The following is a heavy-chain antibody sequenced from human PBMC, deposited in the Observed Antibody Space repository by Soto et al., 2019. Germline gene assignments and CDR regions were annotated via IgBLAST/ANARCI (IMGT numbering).Heavy chain of an antibody. CDR2: ISSSSSTI. CDR3: ARDNTLDEYGEPEGAFDI. J-gene: IGHJ3*02. V-gene: IGHV3-48*02. Sequence: PGGSLRLSCAASGFTFSSYSMNWVRQAPGKGLEWVSYISSSSSTIYYADSVKGRFTISRDNAKNSLYLQMNSLRDEDTAVYYCARDNTLDEYGEPEGAFDIWGQGTMVTVSS. D-gene: IGHD4-17*01. CDR1: GFTFSSYS.